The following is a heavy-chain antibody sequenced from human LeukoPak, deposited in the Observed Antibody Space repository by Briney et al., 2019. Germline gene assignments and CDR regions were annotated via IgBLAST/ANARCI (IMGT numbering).Heavy chain of an antibody. V-gene: IGHV5-51*01. Sequence: KPGESLKISCKGSGYSFTSYWIGWVRQMPGEGLEWMGIIYPGDSDTRYSPSFQGQVTISADKSITTAYLQWSSLKASDTAIYYCARIGYSSGWYGGFDIWGQGTLVTVSS. CDR1: GYSFTSYW. D-gene: IGHD6-19*01. J-gene: IGHJ3*02. CDR2: IYPGDSDT. CDR3: ARIGYSSGWYGGFDI.